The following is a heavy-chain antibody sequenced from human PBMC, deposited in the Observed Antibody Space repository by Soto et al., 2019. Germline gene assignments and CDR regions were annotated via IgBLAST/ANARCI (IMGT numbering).Heavy chain of an antibody. J-gene: IGHJ4*02. V-gene: IGHV3-7*03. CDR3: ARDRVWFGELLLDY. Sequence: GGSLRLSCAASGFTFSSYWMSWVRQAPGRGPEWVANIKQDGSEKYYVDSVKGRFTISRDNAKNSLYLQMNSLRAEDTAVYYCARDRVWFGELLLDYWGQGTLVTVSS. CDR1: GFTFSSYW. D-gene: IGHD3-10*01. CDR2: IKQDGSEK.